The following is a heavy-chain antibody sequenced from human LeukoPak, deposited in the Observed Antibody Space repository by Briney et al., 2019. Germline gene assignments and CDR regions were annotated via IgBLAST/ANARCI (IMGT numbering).Heavy chain of an antibody. V-gene: IGHV1-18*01. CDR1: GYTFTSYG. Sequence: GASVKVSCKASGYTFTSYGISWVRQAPGQGLEWMGWISAYNGNTNYAQKLQGRVTMTTDTSTSTAYMELRSLRSDDTAVYYCARSRSGWHVGGVDYWGQGTLVTVSS. D-gene: IGHD6-19*01. J-gene: IGHJ4*02. CDR3: ARSRSGWHVGGVDY. CDR2: ISAYNGNT.